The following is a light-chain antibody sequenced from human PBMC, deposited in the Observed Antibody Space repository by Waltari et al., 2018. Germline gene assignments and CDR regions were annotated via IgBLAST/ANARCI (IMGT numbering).Light chain of an antibody. Sequence: DIVLTQSPDSLAVSLGERATSSCNSSQSVFSRSSNKNYLAWYQQKPGQPPKLIAYWASTRESGVPVRFSASGSGTDFTLTISGLQAEDVAVYYCQQYYSDPKTFGQGTKVEIK. V-gene: IGKV4-1*01. CDR2: WAS. CDR1: QSVFSRSSNKNY. J-gene: IGKJ1*01. CDR3: QQYYSDPKT.